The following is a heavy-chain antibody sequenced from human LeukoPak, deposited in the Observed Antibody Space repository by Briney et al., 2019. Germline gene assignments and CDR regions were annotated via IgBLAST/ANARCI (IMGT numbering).Heavy chain of an antibody. CDR3: ARDPPAEAINTYA. J-gene: IGHJ5*02. V-gene: IGHV3-66*01. CDR1: GVTVSNNY. CDR2: IYSGGDI. Sequence: GGSLRLPCAAYGVTVSNNYMRWVRQTPGKGPGWVSLIYSGGDIFYADAVKGRFTISRDGSKNTLYLQMNSLRAEDTAVYYCARDPPAEAINTYAWGQGTLVTVSS. D-gene: IGHD6-13*01.